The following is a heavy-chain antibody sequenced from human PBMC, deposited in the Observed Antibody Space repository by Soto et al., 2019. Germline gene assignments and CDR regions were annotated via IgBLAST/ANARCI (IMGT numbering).Heavy chain of an antibody. CDR1: GGSFSGDHY. V-gene: IGHV4-30-4*01. CDR3: ARIVESGYTIDFDL. D-gene: IGHD3-16*02. Sequence: SETLSLTCAVYGGSFSGDHYWSWIRQPPGKGLEWIGYIYYSGSTNYNPSLQSRVTISVDTSKKQFSLKLTSVTAADTAVYYCARIVESGYTIDFDLWGRGTLVTVSS. J-gene: IGHJ2*01. CDR2: IYYSGST.